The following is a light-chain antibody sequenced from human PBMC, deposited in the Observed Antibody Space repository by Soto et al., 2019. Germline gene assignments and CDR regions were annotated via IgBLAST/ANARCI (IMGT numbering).Light chain of an antibody. Sequence: EIVLTQSPGTLSLSPGERATLSCRASQSVSSSYLAWYQQNPGQAPRLLIYGASSRATVLPDTFSGSRSGTDFTLPISRLEPEDFAGYSCQQDGSSTGTFGQGTKVEIK. CDR3: QQDGSSTGT. V-gene: IGKV3-20*01. J-gene: IGKJ1*01. CDR2: GAS. CDR1: QSVSSSY.